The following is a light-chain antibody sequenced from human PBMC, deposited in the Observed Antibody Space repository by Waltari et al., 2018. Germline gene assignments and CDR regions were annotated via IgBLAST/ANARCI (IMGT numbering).Light chain of an antibody. J-gene: IGKJ2*01. CDR1: QSVLSSSNNKNY. Sequence: DIVMTQSPASLAVSLGERATINCKSSQSVLSSSNNKNYLGWYQQKPGHPPKLLISWASTRESGVPDRLSGRGSGTDFTLTISSLQAEDVAVYYCQQCYTFPYTFGQGTKLEIK. V-gene: IGKV4-1*01. CDR2: WAS. CDR3: QQCYTFPYT.